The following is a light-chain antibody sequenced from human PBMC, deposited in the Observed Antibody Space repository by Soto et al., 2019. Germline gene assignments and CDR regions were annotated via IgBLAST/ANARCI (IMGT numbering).Light chain of an antibody. CDR3: QTWGTGIQVV. CDR2: FNSDGSH. Sequence: QLVLTQSPSASASLGASVKLTCTLSSGHSSYAIAWHQQQPEKGPRYLMKFNSDGSHTQGAGIPDRFSGSSSGAERYLTIASLRSEDEAVYYCQTWGTGIQVVFGGGTKLTV. J-gene: IGLJ2*01. CDR1: SGHSSYA. V-gene: IGLV4-69*01.